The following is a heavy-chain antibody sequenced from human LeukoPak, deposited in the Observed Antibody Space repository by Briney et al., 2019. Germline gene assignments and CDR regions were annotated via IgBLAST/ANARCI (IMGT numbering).Heavy chain of an antibody. J-gene: IGHJ4*02. V-gene: IGHV3-48*01. Sequence: GGSLRLSCAASGFTFSSYSMNWVRQAPGKGLEWVSYISSSSSTIYYADSVKGRFTISRDNAKNSLYLQMNSLRAEDTAVYYCARDRRTVAAAGSFDYWGQGTLVTVSS. D-gene: IGHD6-13*01. CDR3: ARDRRTVAAAGSFDY. CDR2: ISSSSSTI. CDR1: GFTFSSYS.